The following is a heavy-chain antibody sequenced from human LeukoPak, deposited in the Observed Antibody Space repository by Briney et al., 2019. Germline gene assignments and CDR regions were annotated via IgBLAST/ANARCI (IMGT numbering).Heavy chain of an antibody. J-gene: IGHJ4*02. CDR3: ARDGAIMIVVVNYYFDF. CDR2: ISYDGSNK. V-gene: IGHV3-30*04. Sequence: GGSLRLSCAASGFTFSRYSMHWVRQAPGKGLEWVALISYDGSNKCYADSVKGRFTISRDNSKNTLYLQMNSLRAEDTAVYYCARDGAIMIVVVNYYFDFWGQGSLVTVSS. CDR1: GFTFSRYS. D-gene: IGHD3-22*01.